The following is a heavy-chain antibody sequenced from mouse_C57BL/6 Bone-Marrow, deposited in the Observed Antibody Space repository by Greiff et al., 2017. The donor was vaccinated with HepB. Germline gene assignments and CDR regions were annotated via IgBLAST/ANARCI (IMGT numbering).Heavy chain of an antibody. D-gene: IGHD1-1*01. CDR1: GYTFTDYY. J-gene: IGHJ1*03. Sequence: VQLQQSGPELVKPGASVKISCKASGYTFTDYYMNWVKQSHGKSLEWIGDINPNNGGTSYNQKFKGKATLTVDKSSSTAYMELRSLTSEDSAVYYCARSGLITTVVAHWYFDVWGTGTTVTVSS. CDR3: ARSGLITTVVAHWYFDV. CDR2: INPNNGGT. V-gene: IGHV1-26*01.